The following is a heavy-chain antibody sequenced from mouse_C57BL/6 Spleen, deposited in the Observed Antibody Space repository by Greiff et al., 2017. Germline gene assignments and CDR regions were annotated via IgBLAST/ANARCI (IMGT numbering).Heavy chain of an antibody. CDR2: INSDGSST. V-gene: IGHV5-16*01. J-gene: IGHJ4*01. CDR1: GFTFSDYY. CDR3: ARDDGYYDAMDY. Sequence: EVMLVESEGGLVQPGSSMKLSCTASGFTFSDYYMAWVRQVPEKGLEWVANINSDGSSTYYLDSLKSRFIISRDNAKNILYLQMSSLKSEDTATYYCARDDGYYDAMDYWGQGTSVTVSS. D-gene: IGHD2-3*01.